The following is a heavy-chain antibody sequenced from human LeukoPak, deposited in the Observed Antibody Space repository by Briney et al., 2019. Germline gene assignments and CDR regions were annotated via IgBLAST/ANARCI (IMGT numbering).Heavy chain of an antibody. CDR2: IIPIFGTA. V-gene: IGHV1-69*05. D-gene: IGHD2-2*01. Sequence: SVKVSCKASGGTFTSYAISWVRQAPGQGLEWMGRIIPIFGTANYAQKFQGRVTITTDESTSTAYMELSSLRSEDTAVYYCERVFYYCSRRYYRFGEYLQHLRQPTLVSVSS. CDR3: ERVFYYCSRRYYRFGEYLQH. CDR1: GGTFTSYA. J-gene: IGHJ1*01.